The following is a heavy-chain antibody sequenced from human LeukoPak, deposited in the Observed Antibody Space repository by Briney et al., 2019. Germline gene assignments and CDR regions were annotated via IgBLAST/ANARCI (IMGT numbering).Heavy chain of an antibody. Sequence: SETLSLTCTVSGYSISSGYYWGWIRQPPGKGLEWIGSIYHSGSTYYNPSLKSRVTISVDTSKNQFSLKLSSVTAADTAVYYCARGIYYGDYYIDYWGQGTLVTVSS. D-gene: IGHD4-17*01. CDR2: IYHSGST. CDR1: GYSISSGYY. J-gene: IGHJ4*02. CDR3: ARGIYYGDYYIDY. V-gene: IGHV4-38-2*02.